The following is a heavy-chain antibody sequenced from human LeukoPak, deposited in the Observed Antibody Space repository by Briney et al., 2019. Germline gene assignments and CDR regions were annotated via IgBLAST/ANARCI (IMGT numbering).Heavy chain of an antibody. CDR2: ISFDGRRT. CDR3: TSGRPREFDY. CDR1: GITFSSYG. V-gene: IGHV3-30*03. D-gene: IGHD1-26*01. Sequence: PGGSLVLSCAASGITFSSYGMHWVRPAPGKGLEWVAAISFDGRRTYHGGFVKGRFTISRDDSKNTLYLQMNSLRAEDTAVYYCTSGRPREFDYWGQGTLVTVSS. J-gene: IGHJ4*02.